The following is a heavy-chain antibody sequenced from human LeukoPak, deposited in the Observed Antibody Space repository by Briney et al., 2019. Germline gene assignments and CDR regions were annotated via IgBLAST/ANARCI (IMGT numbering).Heavy chain of an antibody. V-gene: IGHV3-66*01. CDR3: ARDPSGSYYFDY. D-gene: IGHD1-26*01. CDR2: IYSGGST. Sequence: GGSLRLSCVVSGFTVSNNYMSWVRQAPRKGLEWVSLIYSGGSTYYADSVKGRFTISRDNSKNTVYLQMNSLRAEDTAVYYCARDPSGSYYFDYWGQGTLVTVSS. CDR1: GFTVSNNY. J-gene: IGHJ4*02.